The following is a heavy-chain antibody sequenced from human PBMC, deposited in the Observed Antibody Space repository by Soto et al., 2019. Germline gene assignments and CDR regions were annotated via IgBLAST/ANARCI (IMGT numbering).Heavy chain of an antibody. CDR2: IYYTGST. J-gene: IGHJ4*02. Sequence: PSETLSLTCTVSGGSVSSDIYFWSWIRQPPGKGLEWIGYIYYTGSTNFNPSLKSRVTISVDTSKNQFSLKLSSVTAADTAVYYCARSSAGAWDWGQGTLVTASS. CDR3: ARSSAGAWD. D-gene: IGHD6-19*01. V-gene: IGHV4-61*01. CDR1: GGSVSSDIYF.